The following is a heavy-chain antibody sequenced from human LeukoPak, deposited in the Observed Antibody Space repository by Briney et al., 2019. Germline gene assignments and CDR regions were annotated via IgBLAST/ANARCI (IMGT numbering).Heavy chain of an antibody. V-gene: IGHV3-30*04. J-gene: IGHJ4*02. CDR2: ISYDGSNK. CDR1: GFTFSSYA. Sequence: GRSLRLSCAASGFTFSSYAMHWVRQAPGKGLEWVAVISYDGSNKYYADSVKGRFTISRDNSKNTLYLQMNSLRAEDTAVYYCARALSRGTAGVCGYWGQGTLVTVSS. CDR3: ARALSRGTAGVCGY. D-gene: IGHD1-1*01.